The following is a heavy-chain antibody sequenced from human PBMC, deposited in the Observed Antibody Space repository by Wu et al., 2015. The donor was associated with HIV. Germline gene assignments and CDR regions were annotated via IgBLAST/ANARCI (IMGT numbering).Heavy chain of an antibody. Sequence: VQLVQSGAEVKKPGASVKVSCKASGYPFTGNYMHWVRQAPGQGLEWMGWINSNSDSTNYAHKFQGRVTMTSDTSISTAYMDLRRLRSDDTAVYYCARGGSVFAGIVGATTGHFAYWGQGTLVTVSS. V-gene: IGHV1-2*02. CDR2: INSNSDST. D-gene: IGHD1-26*01. J-gene: IGHJ4*02. CDR1: GYPFTGNY. CDR3: ARGGSVFAGIVGATTGHFAY.